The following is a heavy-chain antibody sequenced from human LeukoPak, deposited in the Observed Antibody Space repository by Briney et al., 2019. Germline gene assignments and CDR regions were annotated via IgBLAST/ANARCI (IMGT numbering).Heavy chain of an antibody. CDR2: IIPIFGTA. J-gene: IGHJ3*02. D-gene: IGHD3-9*01. CDR1: GGTFSSYA. Sequence: SVKVSCTASGGTFSSYAISWVRQAPGQGLEWMGGIIPIFGTANYAQKFQGRVTITADESTSTAYMELSSLRSEDTAVYYCASSPGVDILTGYSAFDIWGQGTMVTVSS. CDR3: ASSPGVDILTGYSAFDI. V-gene: IGHV1-69*13.